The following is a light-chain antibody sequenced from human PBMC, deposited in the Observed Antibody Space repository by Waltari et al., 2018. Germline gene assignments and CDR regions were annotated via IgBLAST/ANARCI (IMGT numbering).Light chain of an antibody. J-gene: IGLJ2*01. CDR3: CSFASRIGV. Sequence: QSPRPQPPPVPGPPGTPLTLSCPGPSTYVGGYNLFPWYHQHPGKAPKLIISEATKRPSGVSNRFSGSKSGNTASLTISGLQADDEADYYCCSFASRIGVFGGGTKVTVL. V-gene: IGLV2-23*01. CDR1: STYVGGYNL. CDR2: EAT.